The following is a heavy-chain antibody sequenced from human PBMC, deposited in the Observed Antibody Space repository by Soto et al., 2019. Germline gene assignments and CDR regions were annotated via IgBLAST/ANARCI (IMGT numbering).Heavy chain of an antibody. CDR3: AREKGLRLDY. V-gene: IGHV3-30*04. J-gene: IGHJ4*02. CDR1: GFTFGSIA. Sequence: VQLVESGGGAVQPGRSLRLSCTASGFTFGSIAMHWVRQAPGRGLEWVALTSYDGSNRYYADSVQGRFTISRDNSRNLLFLQMNSLRVEDTAVYYCAREKGLRLDYWGQGTLVTVSS. CDR2: TSYDGSNR. D-gene: IGHD5-18*01.